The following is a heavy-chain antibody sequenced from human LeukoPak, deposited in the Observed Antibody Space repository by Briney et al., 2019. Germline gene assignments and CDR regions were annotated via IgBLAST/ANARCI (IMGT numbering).Heavy chain of an antibody. D-gene: IGHD2-2*01. CDR1: GGSISSGDYY. V-gene: IGHV4-30-4*08. CDR2: IYYSGST. CDR3: ARGRIVVVPAALYYFDY. J-gene: IGHJ4*02. Sequence: TSQTLSLTCTVSGGSISSGDYYWSWIRQPPGKGLEWIGYIYYSGSTYYNPSLKSRVTISVDTSKNQFSLKLSSVTAADTAVYYCARGRIVVVPAALYYFDYWGQGALVTVSS.